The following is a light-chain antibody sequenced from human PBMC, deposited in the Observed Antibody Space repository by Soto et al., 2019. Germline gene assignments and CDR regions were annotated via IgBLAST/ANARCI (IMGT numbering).Light chain of an antibody. V-gene: IGLV2-23*02. CDR1: SSDVGNYKY. CDR2: EVT. J-gene: IGLJ2*01. Sequence: QSALTQPASVSGSPGQSITISCTGTSSDVGNYKYVSWYQQHPGKAPKLLIFEVTKRPTGISSRFSGSKSGNTASLTISGLRPEDEADYHCCSYAGSRTFTFGGGTQLTVL. CDR3: CSYAGSRTFT.